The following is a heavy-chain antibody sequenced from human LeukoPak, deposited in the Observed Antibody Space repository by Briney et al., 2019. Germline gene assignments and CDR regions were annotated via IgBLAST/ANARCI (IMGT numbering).Heavy chain of an antibody. D-gene: IGHD2-2*01. J-gene: IGHJ5*02. CDR1: GGSISNYY. V-gene: IGHV4-59*01. CDR3: ARAGYPGFCGNTGCYSGFDP. Sequence: PSETLSLTCTVSGGSISNYYWSWIRQPPGKGLEWIGSIFYNGNTNYNPSLKSRVTISVDTSKNQFSLKLSSVTAVDTAVYYCARAGYPGFCGNTGCYSGFDPWGQGTLVTVSS. CDR2: IFYNGNT.